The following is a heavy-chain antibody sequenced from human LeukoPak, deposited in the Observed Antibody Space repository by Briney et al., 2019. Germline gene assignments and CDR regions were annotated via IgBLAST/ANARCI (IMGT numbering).Heavy chain of an antibody. CDR1: GDSVSSNSAA. CDR2: TYYRSKWYY. V-gene: IGHV6-1*01. Sequence: SQTLSLTCAISGDSVSSNSAAWNWITQSPSRGLEWLGRTYYRSKWYYDYAVAVKSRISINPDTSKNQFSLQLSSVTPEDTAVYYCARDPVGGSTILDYWGQGTLVTVSS. D-gene: IGHD1-26*01. CDR3: ARDPVGGSTILDY. J-gene: IGHJ4*02.